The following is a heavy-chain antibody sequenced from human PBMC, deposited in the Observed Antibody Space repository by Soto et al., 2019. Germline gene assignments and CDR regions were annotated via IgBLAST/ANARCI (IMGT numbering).Heavy chain of an antibody. D-gene: IGHD2-15*01. CDR2: IYHSGST. V-gene: IGHV4-30-2*01. J-gene: IGHJ4*02. CDR1: GGSISSPTYS. Sequence: PSETLSLTCPVSGGSISSPTYSWIWIRQPPGKGREWIGYIYHSGSTFYNPSLKSRVTISVDRSRNQFSLKLTSVTAADTAVYYCATSVLGVVAAIPDFWGQGTLVTVSS. CDR3: ATSVLGVVAAIPDF.